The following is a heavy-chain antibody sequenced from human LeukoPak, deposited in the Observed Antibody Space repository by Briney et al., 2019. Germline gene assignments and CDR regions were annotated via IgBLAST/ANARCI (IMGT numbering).Heavy chain of an antibody. CDR2: IKQDGSGK. CDR1: GFTFSSYW. V-gene: IGHV3-7*01. J-gene: IGHJ3*02. Sequence: PGGSLRLSCAASGFTFSSYWMSWVRQAPGKGLEWVANIKQDGSGKYYVDSVKGRFTISRDNAKNSLYLQMNSLRAEDTAVYYCARAGGTNYGIAFDIWGQGTMVTVSS. D-gene: IGHD1-26*01. CDR3: ARAGGTNYGIAFDI.